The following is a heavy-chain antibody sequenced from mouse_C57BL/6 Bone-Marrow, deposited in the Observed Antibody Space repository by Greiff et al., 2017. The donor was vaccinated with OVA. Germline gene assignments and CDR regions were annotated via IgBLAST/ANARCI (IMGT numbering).Heavy chain of an antibody. V-gene: IGHV1-64*01. CDR2: IHPNSGST. CDR1: GYTFTSYW. Sequence: QVQLQQPGAELVKPGASVKLSCKASGYTFTSYWMHWVKQRPGQGLEWIGMIHPNSGSTKYNEKFKSKATLTVDKASSTAYMQLSSLTSEDSAVYYCASGYYGNYYFDYWGQGTTLTVSS. CDR3: ASGYYGNYYFDY. J-gene: IGHJ2*01. D-gene: IGHD2-1*01.